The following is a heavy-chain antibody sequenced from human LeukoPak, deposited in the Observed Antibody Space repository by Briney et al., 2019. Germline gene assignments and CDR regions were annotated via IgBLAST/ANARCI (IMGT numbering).Heavy chain of an antibody. J-gene: IGHJ4*02. CDR1: GGSISSSSYY. CDR2: IYYRGST. V-gene: IGHV4-39*01. CDR3: ARHGDYGDYTINHFDY. D-gene: IGHD4-17*01. Sequence: SETLSLTCTVSGGSISSSSYYWGWIRQPPGKGLEWIGSIYYRGSTYYNPSLKSRVTISVDTSKNQFSLKLSSVTAADTAVYYCARHGDYGDYTINHFDYWGQGTLVTVSS.